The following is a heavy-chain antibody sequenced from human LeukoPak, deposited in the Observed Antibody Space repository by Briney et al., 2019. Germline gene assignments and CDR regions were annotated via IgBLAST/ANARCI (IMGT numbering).Heavy chain of an antibody. Sequence: GGSLRLSCTVSGFTFSRYWMSWVRQAPGKGLEWVANIKEDGSEKYYVDSVKGRFTISRDNAKNSLSLQMNSLRVEDTAVYYCAKTYSRESGYDFFFHYWGQGTRVTVSS. J-gene: IGHJ4*02. D-gene: IGHD5-12*01. V-gene: IGHV3-7*02. CDR1: GFTFSRYW. CDR3: AKTYSRESGYDFFFHY. CDR2: IKEDGSEK.